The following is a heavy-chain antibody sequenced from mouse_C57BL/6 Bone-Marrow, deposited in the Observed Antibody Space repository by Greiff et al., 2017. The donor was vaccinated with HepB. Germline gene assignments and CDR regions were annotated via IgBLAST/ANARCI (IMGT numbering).Heavy chain of an antibody. J-gene: IGHJ2*01. CDR1: GYTFTSYW. CDR3: AREDTTVVADFDY. D-gene: IGHD1-1*01. Sequence: QVQLQQPGAELVMPGASVKLSFKASGYTFTSYWMHWVKQRPGQGLEWIGEIDPSDSYTNSNQKFKGKSTLTVDKSSSTAYIQLSSLTSEASAVYYCAREDTTVVADFDYWGQGTTLTVSS. V-gene: IGHV1-69*01. CDR2: IDPSDSYT.